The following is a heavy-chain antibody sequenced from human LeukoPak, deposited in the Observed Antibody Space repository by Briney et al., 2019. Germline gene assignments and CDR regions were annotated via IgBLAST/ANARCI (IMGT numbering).Heavy chain of an antibody. CDR2: ISAYNGNT. Sequence: ASVKVSCKASGYTFTSYGISWVRQAPGQGLEWMGWISAYNGNTNYAQKLQGRVTMTTDTSTSTAYMELRSLRSDDTAVYYCARVYCSGGSCYSRFAFDIWGQGTMVTVSS. J-gene: IGHJ3*02. CDR1: GYTFTSYG. CDR3: ARVYCSGGSCYSRFAFDI. D-gene: IGHD2-15*01. V-gene: IGHV1-18*01.